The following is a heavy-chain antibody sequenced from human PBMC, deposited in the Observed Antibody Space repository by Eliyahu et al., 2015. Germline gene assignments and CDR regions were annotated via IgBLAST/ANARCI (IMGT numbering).Heavy chain of an antibody. V-gene: IGHV3-21*01. D-gene: IGHD1-26*01. CDR1: GFTFSHSG. CDR2: ISSSSSYI. J-gene: IGHJ4*02. Sequence: EVQLVESGGGLVKPEGSLRLSCAASGFTFSHSGMNWVRQAPGKGLXWVSSISSSSSYIYYADSVKGRFTISRDNAKNSLYLQMNSLRAEDTAVYYCARDNSGNRWFDYWGQGTLVTVSS. CDR3: ARDNSGNRWFDY.